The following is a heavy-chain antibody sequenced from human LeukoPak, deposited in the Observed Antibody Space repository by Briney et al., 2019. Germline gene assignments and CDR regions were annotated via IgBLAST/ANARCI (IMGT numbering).Heavy chain of an antibody. CDR3: AKDRGYSREKKDRYGSFYYYMDV. D-gene: IGHD5-18*01. J-gene: IGHJ6*03. CDR1: GFIFSNYN. Sequence: GGSLRLSCAASGFIFSNYNMNWVRQAPGKGLEWVSAISGSGGSTYYADSVKGRFTISRDNSKNTLYLQMNSLRAEDTAVYYCAKDRGYSREKKDRYGSFYYYMDVWGKGTTVTVSS. V-gene: IGHV3-23*01. CDR2: ISGSGGST.